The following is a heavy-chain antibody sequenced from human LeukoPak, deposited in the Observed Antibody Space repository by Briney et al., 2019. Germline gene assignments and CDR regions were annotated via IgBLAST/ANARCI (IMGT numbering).Heavy chain of an antibody. CDR1: GGTFSSYT. J-gene: IGHJ6*03. CDR2: IIPILGIA. CDR3: AREGLWFGELYYYYYMDV. D-gene: IGHD3-10*01. V-gene: IGHV1-69*04. Sequence: SVKVSCKASGGTFSSYTISWVRQAPGQGLEWMGRIIPILGIANYAQKFQGRVTITADKSTSTAYMELSSLRSEDTAVYYCAREGLWFGELYYYYYMDVWGKGTTVTVPS.